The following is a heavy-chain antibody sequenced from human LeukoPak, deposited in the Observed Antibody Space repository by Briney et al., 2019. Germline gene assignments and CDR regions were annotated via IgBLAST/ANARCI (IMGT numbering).Heavy chain of an antibody. CDR1: GFTFSSYW. J-gene: IGHJ6*02. V-gene: IGHV3-7*01. CDR2: IKQDGSEK. CDR3: AREVVVPYYYYGMDV. Sequence: GGSLRLSCAASGFTFSSYWMSWVRQAPGKGLEWVANIKQDGSEKYYVDSVKGRFTISRDNAKNSLYLQMNSLRAEDTAVYYCAREVVVPYYYYGMDVWGQGTTVTVSS. D-gene: IGHD2-15*01.